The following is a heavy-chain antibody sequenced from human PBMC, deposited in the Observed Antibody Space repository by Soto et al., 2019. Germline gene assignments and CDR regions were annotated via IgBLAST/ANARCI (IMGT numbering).Heavy chain of an antibody. J-gene: IGHJ6*02. CDR2: IYYSGST. CDR3: ARHLTYCSAASGYSDFPYYGMDV. V-gene: IGHV4-59*08. Sequence: SETLSLTCTVSGGSISSYYWSWIRQPPGKGLEWIGYIYYSGSTNYNPSLKSRVTIAVDTSKNQFSLKLSSVTAADTAVYYCARHLTYCSAASGYSDFPYYGMDVWGQGTTVTVSS. CDR1: GGSISSYY. D-gene: IGHD2-15*01.